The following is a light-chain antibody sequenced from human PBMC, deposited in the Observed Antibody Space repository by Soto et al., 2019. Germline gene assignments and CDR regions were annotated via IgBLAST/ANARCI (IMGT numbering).Light chain of an antibody. CDR3: QQYEKWPPSIT. J-gene: IGKJ5*01. CDR2: GAS. Sequence: EIVLTQSPGTLSLSPGKRATLSCRASQSVGGSYVGWYQQKPGQGTRLLIYGASTRATGISARFSGSGSGTELTLTISSLQSEDFAVYYGQQYEKWPPSITFGQGTRLDIK. CDR1: QSVGGS. V-gene: IGKV3-15*01.